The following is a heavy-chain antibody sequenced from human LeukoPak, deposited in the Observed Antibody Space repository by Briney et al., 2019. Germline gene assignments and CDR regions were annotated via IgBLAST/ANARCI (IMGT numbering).Heavy chain of an antibody. CDR3: AKDLYCSSTSCPPDAFDI. J-gene: IGHJ3*02. CDR2: IRYDGSNK. Sequence: GGYLRLSCAAAGFTFSSYGMHWVRQATGKGGEWVAFIRYDGSNKYYADSVKGRFTISRDNSKNTLYLQMNSLRAEDTAVYYCAKDLYCSSTSCPPDAFDIWGQGTMVTVSS. V-gene: IGHV3-30*02. D-gene: IGHD2-2*01. CDR1: GFTFSSYG.